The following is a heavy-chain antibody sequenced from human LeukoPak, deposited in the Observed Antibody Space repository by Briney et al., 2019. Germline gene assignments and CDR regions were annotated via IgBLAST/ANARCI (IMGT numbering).Heavy chain of an antibody. Sequence: ASVKVSCKASGYTFTSYDINWVRQATGQGLEWMGWMNPNSGNTGYAQKFLGRVTMTRNTSISTAYMELSSLRSEDTAVYYCARTRDIRGYYYYGMDVWGQGTTVTVSS. CDR1: GYTFTSYD. D-gene: IGHD2-15*01. V-gene: IGHV1-8*01. CDR2: MNPNSGNT. CDR3: ARTRDIRGYYYYGMDV. J-gene: IGHJ6*02.